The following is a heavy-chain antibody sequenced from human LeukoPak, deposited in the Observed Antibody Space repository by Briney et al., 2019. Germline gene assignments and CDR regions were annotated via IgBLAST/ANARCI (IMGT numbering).Heavy chain of an antibody. CDR3: ARDLMTYTSSWAGLANDY. Sequence: PGGSLRLSCAASGFTFSSCAMSWVRQAPGKGLEWVSAISGSGGSTYYADSVKGRFTISRDNAKNSLYVQMNSLRAEDTAVYYCARDLMTYTSSWAGLANDYWGQGTLVTVSS. J-gene: IGHJ4*02. V-gene: IGHV3-23*01. CDR1: GFTFSSCA. D-gene: IGHD6-13*01. CDR2: ISGSGGST.